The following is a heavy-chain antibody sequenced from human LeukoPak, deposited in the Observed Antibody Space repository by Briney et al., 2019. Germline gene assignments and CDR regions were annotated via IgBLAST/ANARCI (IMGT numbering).Heavy chain of an antibody. Sequence: ASVKVSCKASGYTFTSYGISWVRQAPGQGLEWMGWISAYNGNTNYAQKLQGRVTMTTDTSTSTAYMELRSLRSDDTAVYYCARGAIDIVVVVAATFFDCWGQGTLVTVSS. CDR3: ARGAIDIVVVVAATFFDC. V-gene: IGHV1-18*01. J-gene: IGHJ4*02. CDR1: GYTFTSYG. CDR2: ISAYNGNT. D-gene: IGHD2-15*01.